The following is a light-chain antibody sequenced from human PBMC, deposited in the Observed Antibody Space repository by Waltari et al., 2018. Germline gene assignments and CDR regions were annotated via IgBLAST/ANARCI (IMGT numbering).Light chain of an antibody. CDR3: QRYDNLPIFA. V-gene: IGKV1-33*01. CDR1: QDITNY. J-gene: IGKJ3*01. Sequence: DIQLTQSPPSLSASVGDRVTITCRASQDITNYLNWYQQKPGKAPKLLIHDASKLEIEVPSRFSGSQSGTHFTLTISSLQPEDIGTYYCQRYDNLPIFAFGPGTKVEI. CDR2: DAS.